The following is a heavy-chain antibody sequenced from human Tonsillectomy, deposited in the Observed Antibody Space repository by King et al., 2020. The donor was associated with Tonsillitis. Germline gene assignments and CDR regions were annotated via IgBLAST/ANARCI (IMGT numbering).Heavy chain of an antibody. V-gene: IGHV4-31*03. CDR3: ARKGNYYDSSGYYRPFYYFDY. CDR1: GGSISSGAYY. Sequence: VQLQESGPGLVKPSQTLSLTCSVSGGSISSGAYYWRWIRQHPGKGLEWIGYIYYSGSTHYNPSLKSRVTISVDTSKNQFSLKLNSVTAADTAIYYCARKGNYYDSSGYYRPFYYFDYWGKGTLVTVSS. J-gene: IGHJ4*02. CDR2: IYYSGST. D-gene: IGHD3-22*01.